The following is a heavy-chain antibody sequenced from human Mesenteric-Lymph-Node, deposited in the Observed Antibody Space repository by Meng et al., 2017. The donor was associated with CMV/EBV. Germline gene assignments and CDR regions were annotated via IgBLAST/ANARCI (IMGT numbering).Heavy chain of an antibody. CDR3: ARDLGQGTISGVVIPYYYGMDV. J-gene: IGHJ6*02. V-gene: IGHV1-46*01. CDR1: TFRNQY. D-gene: IGHD3-3*01. Sequence: TFRNQYMHWVRQAPGQGLEWMGIINPSGVFTAQQFQGRVTMTRDTSTSTVYMELSNLRSEDTAVYYCARDLGQGTISGVVIPYYYGMDVWGQGTTVTVS. CDR2: INPSGVFT.